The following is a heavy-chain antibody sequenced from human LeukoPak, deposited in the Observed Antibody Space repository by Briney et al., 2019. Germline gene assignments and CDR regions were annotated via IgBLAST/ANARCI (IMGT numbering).Heavy chain of an antibody. CDR2: INHSGST. Sequence: KPSETLSLTCAVYGVSFSGYYWSWLRQPPGKGLEWIGEINHSGSTNYNPSLKSRITISVDTSKNQFSLKLGSVTAADTAVYYCARRAQWLVLGGAFDIWGQGTLVTVSS. J-gene: IGHJ3*02. D-gene: IGHD6-19*01. CDR1: GVSFSGYY. V-gene: IGHV4-34*01. CDR3: ARRAQWLVLGGAFDI.